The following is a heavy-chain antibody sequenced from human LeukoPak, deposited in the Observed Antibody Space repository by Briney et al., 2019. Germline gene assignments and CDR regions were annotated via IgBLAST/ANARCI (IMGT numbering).Heavy chain of an antibody. CDR1: GYSISSGYY. Sequence: PSETLSLTCTVSGYSISSGYYWGWIRQPPGKGLEWIGTIYHSGSTYYNPSLKSRVTISVETSKNQFSLRLSSVTAADTAVYYCASHPDYYYYYMDVWGKGTTVTVSS. J-gene: IGHJ6*03. V-gene: IGHV4-38-2*02. CDR3: ASHPDYYYYYMDV. CDR2: IYHSGST.